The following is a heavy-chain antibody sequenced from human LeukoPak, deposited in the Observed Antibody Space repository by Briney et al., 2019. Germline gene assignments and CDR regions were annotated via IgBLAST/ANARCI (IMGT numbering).Heavy chain of an antibody. D-gene: IGHD5-12*01. J-gene: IGHJ4*02. V-gene: IGHV4-34*01. Sequence: ETLSLTCAVYGGSFSGYYRSWIRQPPGKGLEWIGEINHSGSTNYNPSLKSRVTISVDTSKNQFSLKLSSVTAADTAVYYCARAGWAIVATSFDYWGQGTLVTVSS. CDR3: ARAGWAIVATSFDY. CDR1: GGSFSGYY. CDR2: INHSGST.